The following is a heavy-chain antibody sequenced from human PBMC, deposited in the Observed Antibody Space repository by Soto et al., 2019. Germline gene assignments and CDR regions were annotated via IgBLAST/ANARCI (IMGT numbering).Heavy chain of an antibody. CDR2: ISPGESGT. Sequence: GEALKISCKGSGYSFSSYWIAWVRQMPGKGLECMGIISPGESGTRYSPSFQGQVTISVDKSINTAYLQWSSLRASDTAISCCALHGNLSSMTNCFYYRGQGALVTVSS. CDR3: ALHGNLSSMTNCFYY. J-gene: IGHJ4*02. D-gene: IGHD1-1*01. V-gene: IGHV5-51*01. CDR1: GYSFSSYW.